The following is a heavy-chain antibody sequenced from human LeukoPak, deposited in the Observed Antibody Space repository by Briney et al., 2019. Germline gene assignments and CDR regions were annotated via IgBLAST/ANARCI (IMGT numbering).Heavy chain of an antibody. CDR2: IHYSGST. CDR3: ARGGANAFDI. D-gene: IGHD3-16*01. Sequence: PSETLSLTCTVSGGSISSYYWSWLWQPPGKGLEWIGCIHYSGSTNYNPSLKSRATISVDTSMNQFSLKLSSVTAADTAVYYCARGGANAFDIWGQGTMVTVSS. V-gene: IGHV4-59*01. J-gene: IGHJ3*02. CDR1: GGSISSYY.